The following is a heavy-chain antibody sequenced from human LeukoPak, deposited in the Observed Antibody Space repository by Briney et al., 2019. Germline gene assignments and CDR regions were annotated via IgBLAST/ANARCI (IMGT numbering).Heavy chain of an antibody. J-gene: IGHJ4*02. V-gene: IGHV3-30*02. CDR3: AKSQNYYDNSGYYYLDY. CDR1: GISFSSFG. Sequence: GGSLRLSCAAPGISFSSFGMHWVRQAPGKGLEWVTFIRYDGHNKYYADSVKGRFTISRDNSKNTLYLQMNSLRPEDTAVYYCAKSQNYYDNSGYYYLDYWGQGNLVTVSS. CDR2: IRYDGHNK. D-gene: IGHD3-22*01.